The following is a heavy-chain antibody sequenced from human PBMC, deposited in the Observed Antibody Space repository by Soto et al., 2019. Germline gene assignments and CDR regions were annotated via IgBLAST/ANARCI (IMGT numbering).Heavy chain of an antibody. V-gene: IGHV1-2*04. Sequence: ASVKVSCKACGYTITSYDINWVRQATGQGLEWMGWINPNSGGTNYAQKFQGWVTMTRDTSISTAYMELSRLRSDDTAVYYCARESVYGSGSRNAFDIWGQGTIVTVSS. CDR3: ARESVYGSGSRNAFDI. J-gene: IGHJ3*02. D-gene: IGHD3-10*01. CDR2: INPNSGGT. CDR1: GYTITSYD.